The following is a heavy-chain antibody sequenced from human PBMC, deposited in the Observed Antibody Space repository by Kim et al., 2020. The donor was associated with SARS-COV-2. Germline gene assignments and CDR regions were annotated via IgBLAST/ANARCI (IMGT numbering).Heavy chain of an antibody. J-gene: IGHJ3*02. D-gene: IGHD7-27*01. CDR1: GDSVSSTLAA. CDR3: AREESGSLGI. V-gene: IGHV6-1*01. CDR2: TYYRFQWYY. Sequence: SQTLSLTCVISGDSVSSTLAAWNWVRQSPSRGFEWLGRTYYRFQWYYDYAVSVKSRITVSPDTSRSQFSLLLKSVTPEDTAVYFCAREESGSLGIWGQGTMVTVSS.